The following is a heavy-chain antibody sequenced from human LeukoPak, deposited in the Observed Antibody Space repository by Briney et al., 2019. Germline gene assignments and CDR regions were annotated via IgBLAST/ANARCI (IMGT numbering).Heavy chain of an antibody. J-gene: IGHJ4*02. V-gene: IGHV3-30*18. CDR1: GFTFSSYG. CDR2: ISYDGSNK. CDR3: AKGRGDY. Sequence: GGSLRLSCAASGFTFSSYGMHWVRQAPGKGLEWVAVISYDGSNKYYANSVKGRFTISRDNSKNTLYLQMNSLRAEDTAVYYCAKGRGDYWGQGTLVTVSS.